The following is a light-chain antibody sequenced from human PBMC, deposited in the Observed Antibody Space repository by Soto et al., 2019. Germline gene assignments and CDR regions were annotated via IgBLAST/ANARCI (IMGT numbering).Light chain of an antibody. CDR3: QQYVNSPVT. CDR2: GAS. CDR1: QRVNSSY. V-gene: IGKV3-20*01. Sequence: EIVLTQSPDTLYLSPGEGATLSCRASQRVNSSYLAWYQQKHDQAPRLLISGASDRAAGVPARVSGSGSGTDFTLTISRLEPEDFAVYYCQQYVNSPVTCGQGTRLQIK. J-gene: IGKJ2*01.